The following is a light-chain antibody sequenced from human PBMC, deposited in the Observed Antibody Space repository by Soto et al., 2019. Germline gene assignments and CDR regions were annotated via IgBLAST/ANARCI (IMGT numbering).Light chain of an antibody. CDR1: SSDVGGYDL. V-gene: IGLV2-23*01. J-gene: IGLJ1*01. CDR3: CSYAVVSTYV. Sequence: QSALTQPASVSGSPGQSITISCTGTSSDVGGYDLVSWYQQHPGKAPKLIIYEGSKRPSGISNRFSGSKSGNTASLTISGLQAEDEAHYYCCSYAVVSTYVFGTGTKVTVL. CDR2: EGS.